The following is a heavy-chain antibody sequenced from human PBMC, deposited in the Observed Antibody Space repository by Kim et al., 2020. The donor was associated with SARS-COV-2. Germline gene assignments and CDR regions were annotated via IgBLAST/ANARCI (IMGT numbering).Heavy chain of an antibody. CDR3: ARVSAPMGRFLEWLLYPLGY. D-gene: IGHD3-3*01. CDR1: GYTFTSYY. J-gene: IGHJ4*02. V-gene: IGHV1-46*01. Sequence: ASVKVSCKASGYTFTSYYMHWVRQAPGQGLEWMGIINPSGGSTSYAQKFQGRVTMTRDTSTSTVYMELSSLRSEDTAVYYCARVSAPMGRFLEWLLYPLGYWGQGTLVTVSS. CDR2: INPSGGST.